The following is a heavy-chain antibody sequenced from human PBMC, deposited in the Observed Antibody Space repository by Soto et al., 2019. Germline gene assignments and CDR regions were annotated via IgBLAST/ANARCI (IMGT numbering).Heavy chain of an antibody. CDR3: ARALEWSQSDFDY. Sequence: SETLSLTCTVSGGSISSYYWSWIRQPPGKGLEWIGYIYYSGSTNYNPSLKSRVTISVDTSKNQFSLKLSSVTAADTAVYYCARALEWSQSDFDYWGQGTLVTVSS. D-gene: IGHD3-3*01. J-gene: IGHJ4*02. CDR2: IYYSGST. V-gene: IGHV4-59*01. CDR1: GGSISSYY.